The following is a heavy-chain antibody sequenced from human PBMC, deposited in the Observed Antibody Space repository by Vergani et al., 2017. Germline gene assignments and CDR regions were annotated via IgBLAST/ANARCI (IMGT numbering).Heavy chain of an antibody. Sequence: EVQLLESGGNLIQPGGSLRLSCGASGFTFSSYAMTLVRLAPGKGLQWVSAISGSGGNTFYTDSVKGRFTISRDNSKDTLYLQMNSLRVEDTAIYYCAQCANSVPRLPVYWGQGALVAVSS. CDR1: GFTFSSYA. CDR2: ISGSGGNT. J-gene: IGHJ4*02. D-gene: IGHD5/OR15-5a*01. V-gene: IGHV3-23*01. CDR3: AQCANSVPRLPVY.